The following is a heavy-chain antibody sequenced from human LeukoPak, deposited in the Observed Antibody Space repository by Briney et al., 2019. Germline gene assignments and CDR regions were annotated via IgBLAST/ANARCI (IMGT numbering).Heavy chain of an antibody. J-gene: IGHJ3*02. V-gene: IGHV1-8*01. Sequence: ASVKVSCKASGYTFTSYDINWVRQATGQGLEWMGWMNPNSGNTGYAQKFQGRVTMTRNTSISTAYMELSSLRSEDTAVYYCARAAALHDAFDIWGQGTMATVSS. CDR1: GYTFTSYD. CDR2: MNPNSGNT. D-gene: IGHD6-13*01. CDR3: ARAAALHDAFDI.